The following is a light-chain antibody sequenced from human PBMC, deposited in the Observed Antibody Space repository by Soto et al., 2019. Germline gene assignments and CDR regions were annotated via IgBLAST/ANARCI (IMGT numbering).Light chain of an antibody. V-gene: IGKV3-11*01. J-gene: IGKJ4*01. Sequence: EIVLTQSPATLSLSPGERAALSCRASQGVGRFLAWYQQKPGQAPRLLIYDASNRATGIPARFSGSGSGTDFTLAINNLEPEDFAVYYCQQRGGWPLTFGGGTKVELK. CDR2: DAS. CDR1: QGVGRF. CDR3: QQRGGWPLT.